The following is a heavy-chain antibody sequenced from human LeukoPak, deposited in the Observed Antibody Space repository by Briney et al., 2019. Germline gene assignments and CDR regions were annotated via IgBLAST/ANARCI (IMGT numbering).Heavy chain of an antibody. CDR1: GFTFSSYG. CDR3: AREGGETTVFDY. J-gene: IGHJ4*02. V-gene: IGHV3-33*01. Sequence: GGSLRLSCAASGFTFSSYGMHWVRQAPGKGLEWVAVIWYDGSNKYYADSVKGRFTISRDNSKNTLYLQMNSLRAEDTAVYYCAREGGETTVFDYWGQGNLVTVSS. CDR2: IWYDGSNK. D-gene: IGHD3-16*01.